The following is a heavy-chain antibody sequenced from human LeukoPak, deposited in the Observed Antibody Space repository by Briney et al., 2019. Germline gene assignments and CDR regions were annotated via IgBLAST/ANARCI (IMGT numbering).Heavy chain of an antibody. Sequence: KPGGSLRLSCAASGFTFSSYSMNWVRQAPGKGLEWVSSISSSSSYIYYADSVKGRFTISRDNAKNSLYLQMNSLRAEDTAVYYCARSGHCSSTSCYSEYYYGMDVWGQGTTVTVSS. V-gene: IGHV3-21*01. CDR2: ISSSSSYI. J-gene: IGHJ6*02. CDR1: GFTFSSYS. CDR3: ARSGHCSSTSCYSEYYYGMDV. D-gene: IGHD2-2*02.